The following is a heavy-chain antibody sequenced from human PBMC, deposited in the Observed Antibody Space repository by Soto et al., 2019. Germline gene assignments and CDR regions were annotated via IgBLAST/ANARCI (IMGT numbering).Heavy chain of an antibody. D-gene: IGHD1-26*01. CDR3: TRDRGGNFYGGFDY. J-gene: IGHJ4*02. Sequence: HPGGSLRLSCAASGFTFNNYWMHWVRQAPGKGLVWVSRINIEGSTTDYADSVRGRFAISRDNAKNTLYLQINSLRDEDTAVYYCTRDRGGNFYGGFDYWGRGTLVTVSS. CDR1: GFTFNNYW. CDR2: INIEGSTT. V-gene: IGHV3-74*01.